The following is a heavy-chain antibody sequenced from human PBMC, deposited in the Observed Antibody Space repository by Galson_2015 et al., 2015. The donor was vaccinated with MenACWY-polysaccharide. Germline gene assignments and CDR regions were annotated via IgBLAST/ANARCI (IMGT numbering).Heavy chain of an antibody. Sequence: SVKVSCKVSGYTLTELSMHWVRQAPGKGLEWMGGFDPEDGETIYAQKFQGRVTMTEDTSTDTAYMELSSLRSEDTAVYYCATDLADRGGELTPYYFDYRGQGSPVTVSS. D-gene: IGHD1-26*01. J-gene: IGHJ4*03. V-gene: IGHV1-24*01. CDR2: FDPEDGET. CDR3: ATDLADRGGELTPYYFDY. CDR1: GYTLTELS.